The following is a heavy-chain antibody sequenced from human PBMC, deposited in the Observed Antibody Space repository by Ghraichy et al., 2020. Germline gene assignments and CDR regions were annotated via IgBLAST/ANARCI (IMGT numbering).Heavy chain of an antibody. D-gene: IGHD5-18*01. Sequence: ESLNISCAVYGGSFSAYYWSWIRQPPGKGLEWIGEIKHGGSTNYNPSLKSRVTISVDTSKNQFSLKLSSVTAADAAVYYCARDPRGYSYGLPSRGGAFDIWGQGTMVTVSS. V-gene: IGHV4-34*01. CDR2: IKHGGST. CDR1: GGSFSAYY. CDR3: ARDPRGYSYGLPSRGGAFDI. J-gene: IGHJ3*02.